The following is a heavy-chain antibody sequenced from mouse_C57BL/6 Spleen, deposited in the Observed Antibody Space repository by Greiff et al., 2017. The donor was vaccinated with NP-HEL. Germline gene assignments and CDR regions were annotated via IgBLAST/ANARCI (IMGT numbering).Heavy chain of an antibody. CDR1: GYAFSSSW. J-gene: IGHJ2*01. V-gene: IGHV1-82*01. Sequence: QVQLKQSGPELVKPGASVKISCKASGYAFSSSWMNWVKQRPGKGLEWIGRIYPGDGDTTYNGKFKGKATLTADKSSSTAYMQLSNLTSEDSAVYFCARGSRAGSDYGGQGTTLTVSS. CDR2: IYPGDGDT. D-gene: IGHD3-1*01. CDR3: ARGSRAGSDY.